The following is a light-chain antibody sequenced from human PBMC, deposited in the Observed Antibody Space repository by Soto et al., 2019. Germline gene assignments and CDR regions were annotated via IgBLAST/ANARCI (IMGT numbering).Light chain of an antibody. Sequence: VVMTQSPLARPVTLGRPASSSFISNQTLVYSDGNAYLNWFQQRQGQSPRRIIYKVYNRESRVTDRFSGSGSGTDFTLKISRLEDEDVAAYYCMKGTYWHRTCGQGPKGDLK. V-gene: IGKV2-30*01. J-gene: IGKJ1*01. CDR2: KVY. CDR1: QTLVYSDGNAY. CDR3: MKGTYWHRT.